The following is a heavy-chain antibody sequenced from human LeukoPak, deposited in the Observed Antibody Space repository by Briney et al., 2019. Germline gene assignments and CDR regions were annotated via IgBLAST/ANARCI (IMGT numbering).Heavy chain of an antibody. J-gene: IGHJ4*02. CDR1: GFTFSSYA. Sequence: GGSLRLSCAASGFTFSSYAMHWVRQVPGKGLEWVAVISYDGSNKYYADSVKGRFTISRDNSKNTLYLQMNSLRAEDTAVYYCARANHRDYYDSSGSFDYWGQGTLVTVSS. CDR2: ISYDGSNK. V-gene: IGHV3-30-3*01. CDR3: ARANHRDYYDSSGSFDY. D-gene: IGHD3-22*01.